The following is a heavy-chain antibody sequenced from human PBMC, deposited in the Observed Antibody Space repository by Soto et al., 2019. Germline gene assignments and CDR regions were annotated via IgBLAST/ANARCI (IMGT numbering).Heavy chain of an antibody. Sequence: SGPTLVNPTHTLTLTCTFSGFSLSTSGMCVSWIRQPPGKALEWLALIDWDDDKYYSTSLKTRLTISKDTSKNQVVLTMTNMDPVDTATYYCARERRVSSGYYYYFDYWGQGTLVTVSS. D-gene: IGHD3-22*01. V-gene: IGHV2-70*01. CDR1: GFSLSTSGMC. J-gene: IGHJ4*02. CDR3: ARERRVSSGYYYYFDY. CDR2: IDWDDDK.